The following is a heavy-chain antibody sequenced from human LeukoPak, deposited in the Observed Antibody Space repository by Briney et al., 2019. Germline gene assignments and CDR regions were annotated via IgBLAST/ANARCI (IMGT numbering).Heavy chain of an antibody. Sequence: GASVQDSCKTSGYTFTDYYLHWVRQAPGQGLEWVGWIHPNSGATHDAQKFQGRLTMTRDTSISTVYMELTRLRSDDTAVFYCARDMGRYSGYDYDYWGQGTLVGASS. CDR2: IHPNSGAT. V-gene: IGHV1-2*02. D-gene: IGHD5-12*01. J-gene: IGHJ4*02. CDR1: GYTFTDYY. CDR3: ARDMGRYSGYDYDY.